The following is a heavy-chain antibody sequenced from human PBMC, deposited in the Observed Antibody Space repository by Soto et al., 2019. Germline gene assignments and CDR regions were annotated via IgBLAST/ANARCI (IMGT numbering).Heavy chain of an antibody. CDR2: IFPGDSDT. J-gene: IGHJ6*02. CDR3: ARKQGLQGAMDV. V-gene: IGHV5-51*01. Sequence: PGESLKISCQGSGYSFSTYWIAWVRQMPGKGLEWMGMIFPGDSDTRYSPSFQGRVTMSVDKSKNTAHLQWNSLRPSDSGMYYCARKQGLQGAMDVWGQGTTVTVSS. CDR1: GYSFSTYW.